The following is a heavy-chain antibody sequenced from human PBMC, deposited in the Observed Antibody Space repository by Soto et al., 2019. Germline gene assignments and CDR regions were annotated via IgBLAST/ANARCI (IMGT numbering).Heavy chain of an antibody. V-gene: IGHV1-8*01. J-gene: IGHJ6*03. CDR1: GYTFTSYD. D-gene: IGHD3-9*01. CDR3: ARGPSVLRYFDWLYPTSNYYMDV. Sequence: ASVKLSCKASGYTFTSYDINWVRQATGQGLEWMGWMNPNSGNTGYAQKFQGRVTMTRNTSISTAYMELSSLRSEDTAVYYCARGPSVLRYFDWLYPTSNYYMDVWGKGTTVTV. CDR2: MNPNSGNT.